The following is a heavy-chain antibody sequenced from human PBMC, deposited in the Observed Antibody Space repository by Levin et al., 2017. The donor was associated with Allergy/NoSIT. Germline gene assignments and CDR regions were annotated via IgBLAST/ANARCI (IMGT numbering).Heavy chain of an antibody. CDR1: NGSVSSGSYY. D-gene: IGHD3-9*01. Sequence: KAGGSLRLSCTVSNGSVSSGSYYWTWIRQPPGKGLEWIGYIYYSGSTNYNPSLKSRVTISLDTSKNQFSLKLSSVTAADTAVYYCASHPRYNTDWQALDFWGQGTLVTVSS. CDR2: IYYSGST. CDR3: ASHPRYNTDWQALDF. V-gene: IGHV4-61*01. J-gene: IGHJ4*02.